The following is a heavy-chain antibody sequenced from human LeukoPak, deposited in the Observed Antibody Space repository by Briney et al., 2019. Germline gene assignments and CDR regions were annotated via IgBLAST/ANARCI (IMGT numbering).Heavy chain of an antibody. D-gene: IGHD3-3*02. J-gene: IGHJ6*03. CDR1: GFTFSTYW. CDR2: IKQDGSEK. CDR3: ARDRTWHFYYYYYYMDV. V-gene: IGHV3-7*01. Sequence: GGSLRLSCAASGFTFSTYWMNWVRQAPGKGLEWVANIKQDGSEKYYVDSVKGRFTISRDNAKNSLYLQMNSLRAEDTAVYYCARDRTWHFYYYYYYMDVWGKGTTVTVSS.